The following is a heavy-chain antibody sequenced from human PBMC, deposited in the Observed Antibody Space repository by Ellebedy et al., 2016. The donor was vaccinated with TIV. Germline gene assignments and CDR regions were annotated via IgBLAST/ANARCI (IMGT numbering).Heavy chain of an antibody. CDR3: ARRNYFFDY. J-gene: IGHJ4*02. D-gene: IGHD1-14*01. CDR2: ISTHNGNT. Sequence: AASVKVSCKASGYIFANYGVGWVRQAPGQGLEWMGWISTHNGNTYYAQNFQGRLSLTADTSTSTAYLELRSLRSDDTAIYYCARRNYFFDYWGQGTLLTVSS. CDR1: GYIFANYG. V-gene: IGHV1-18*04.